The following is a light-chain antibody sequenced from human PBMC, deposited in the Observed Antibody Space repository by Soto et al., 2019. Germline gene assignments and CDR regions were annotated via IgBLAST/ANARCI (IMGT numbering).Light chain of an antibody. CDR3: VQCLQLPLT. V-gene: IGKV2D-29*01. CDR1: QSLLHSDGETY. CDR2: EVS. J-gene: IGKJ4*01. Sequence: DIVMPPTPLSLSVTPGQAASISCKSSQSLLHSDGETYLYWYLLKPGQPPQLLIYEVSKRFSGVPVRFGGGGSGTDFTVKISRVDAEDVGVYYCVQCLQLPLTFGGGTTVDIK.